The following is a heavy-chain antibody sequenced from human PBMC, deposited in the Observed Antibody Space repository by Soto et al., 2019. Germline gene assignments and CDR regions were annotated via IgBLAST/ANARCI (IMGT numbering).Heavy chain of an antibody. J-gene: IGHJ5*02. V-gene: IGHV4-39*07. D-gene: IGHD2-2*01. Sequence: SETLSLTCTVSSGSISSTIYSWDWIRQPPGKGLEWIGSIFYSGSTYYNPSLKSRVTISVDTSKNQFSLKLSSVTAADTAVYYCARVPDRWGQGTLVTVS. CDR1: SGSISSTIYS. CDR2: IFYSGST. CDR3: ARVPDR.